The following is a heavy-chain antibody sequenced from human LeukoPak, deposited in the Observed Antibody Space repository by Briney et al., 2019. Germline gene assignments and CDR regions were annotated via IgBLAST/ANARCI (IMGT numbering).Heavy chain of an antibody. CDR2: INHSAST. Sequence: KPSETLSLTCVVYGGSFSGYYWSWIRQPPGKGLEWIGEINHSASTNYNPPLKSRVTISVDTSKNQFSLKLSSVTAADTAVYYCARRSRYDSSGYRAFEIWGQGTMVTVSS. V-gene: IGHV4-34*01. CDR1: GGSFSGYY. CDR3: ARRSRYDSSGYRAFEI. J-gene: IGHJ3*02. D-gene: IGHD3-22*01.